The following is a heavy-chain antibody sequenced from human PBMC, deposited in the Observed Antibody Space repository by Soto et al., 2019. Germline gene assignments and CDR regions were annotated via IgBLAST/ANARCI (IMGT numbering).Heavy chain of an antibody. V-gene: IGHV4-4*02. D-gene: IGHD2-2*01. CDR1: GGSISSSNW. CDR2: IYHSGGT. CDR3: ARVPAAKNWFDP. Sequence: QVQLQESGPGLVKPSGTLSLTCAVSGGSISSSNWWSWVRQPPGKGLEWIVEIYHSGGTNYNPSLKSRVTISVDKSKNQFSLSLNSVTAADTALYYCARVPAAKNWFDPWGQGTLVTVSS. J-gene: IGHJ5*02.